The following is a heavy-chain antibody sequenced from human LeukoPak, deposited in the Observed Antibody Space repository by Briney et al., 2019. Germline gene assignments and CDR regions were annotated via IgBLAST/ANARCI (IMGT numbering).Heavy chain of an antibody. CDR3: ARAITKYSYGDY. Sequence: ASVKVSCTASGYTFTSYAMHWVRQAPGQRLEWMGWINAGNGNTKYSQKFQGRVTITRDTSASTAYMELSSLRSEDTAVYYCARAITKYSYGDYWGQGTLVTVSS. J-gene: IGHJ4*02. V-gene: IGHV1-3*01. D-gene: IGHD5-18*01. CDR2: INAGNGNT. CDR1: GYTFTSYA.